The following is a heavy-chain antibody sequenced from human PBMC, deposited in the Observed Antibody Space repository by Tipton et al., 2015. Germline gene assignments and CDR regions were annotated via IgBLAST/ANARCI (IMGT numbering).Heavy chain of an antibody. CDR2: IQYSGST. D-gene: IGHD2-15*01. Sequence: TLSLTCTVSAYSISTDYYWVWIRQPPGKELEWIGYIQYSGSTNYNPSLKSRVTISIDRFKNQFSLKLSSVTAADTAVYYCARLGGVVVGVAATTRFTTPDFWFDSWGQGTLVTVSS. CDR1: AYSISTDYY. J-gene: IGHJ5*01. V-gene: IGHV4-38-2*02. CDR3: ARLGGVVVGVAATTRFTTPDFWFDS.